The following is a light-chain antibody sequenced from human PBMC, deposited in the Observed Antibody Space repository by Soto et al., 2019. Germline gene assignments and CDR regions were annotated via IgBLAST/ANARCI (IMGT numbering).Light chain of an antibody. CDR2: KAS. Sequence: DIQMTQSPSTLSASVGDRIIITCRASQSISTWLAWYQQKPGKAPKLLISKASSLESGVPSRFSGSGSGTDFTLTISSLQPDDFATYYCQQYNTYSLFGPGTKVDIK. J-gene: IGKJ3*01. V-gene: IGKV1-5*03. CDR1: QSISTW. CDR3: QQYNTYSL.